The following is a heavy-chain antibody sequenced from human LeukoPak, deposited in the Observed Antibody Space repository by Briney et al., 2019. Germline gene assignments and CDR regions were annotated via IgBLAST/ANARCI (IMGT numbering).Heavy chain of an antibody. CDR3: ARDRHKYNYDGSGYPPY. J-gene: IGHJ4*02. V-gene: IGHV4-61*02. CDR1: GGSISSGSYY. D-gene: IGHD3-22*01. Sequence: SQTLSLTCTVSGGSISSGSYYWSWIRQPAGKGLEWIGRIYTSGSTNYNPSLKSRVTISVDTSKNQFSLKLSSVTAADTAVYYCARDRHKYNYDGSGYPPYWAQGTLVTVSS. CDR2: IYTSGST.